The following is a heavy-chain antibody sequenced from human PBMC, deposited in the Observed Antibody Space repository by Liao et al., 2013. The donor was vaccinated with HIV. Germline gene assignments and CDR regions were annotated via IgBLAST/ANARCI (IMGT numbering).Heavy chain of an antibody. V-gene: IGHV4-61*02. D-gene: IGHD2-2*01. CDR2: IYTSGST. J-gene: IGHJ4*02. Sequence: QVQLQESGPGLVKASQTLSLTCTVSGGSINSGSYYWSWIRQPAGKGLEWIGRIYTSGSTNYNPSLKSRVTISVDTSKNQFSLKLSSVTAADTAVYYCARGGLFCSSTSCSYYFDYWGQGTLVTVSS. CDR3: ARGGLFCSSTSCSYYFDY. CDR1: GGSINSGSYY.